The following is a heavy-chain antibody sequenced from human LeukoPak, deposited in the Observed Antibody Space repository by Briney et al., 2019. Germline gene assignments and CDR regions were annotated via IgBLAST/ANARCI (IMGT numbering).Heavy chain of an antibody. V-gene: IGHV1-69*13. J-gene: IGHJ4*02. CDR1: GGTFSIYA. D-gene: IGHD4-23*01. CDR2: IIPIFGTA. CDR3: AREHDLGGGGGGY. Sequence: SVTVSCKASGGTFSIYAISWVRQAPGQGLEWMGGIIPIFGTANYAQKFQGRVTITADESTSTAYMELSSLRSEDTAVYYCAREHDLGGGGGGYWGQGTLVTVSS.